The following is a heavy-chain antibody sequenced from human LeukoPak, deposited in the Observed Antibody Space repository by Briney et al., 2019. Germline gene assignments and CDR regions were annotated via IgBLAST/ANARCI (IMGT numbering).Heavy chain of an antibody. V-gene: IGHV3-30-3*01. CDR1: GFTFSSYA. D-gene: IGHD3-22*01. J-gene: IGHJ4*02. CDR3: ARGDVLLPYYHDSSGYYVFDY. Sequence: GRSLRLPCAASGFTFSSYAMHWVRQAPGKGLEWVAVISYDGSNKYYADSVKGRFTISRDNSKNTLYLQMNSLRAEDTAVYYCARGDVLLPYYHDSSGYYVFDYWGQGTLVTVSS. CDR2: ISYDGSNK.